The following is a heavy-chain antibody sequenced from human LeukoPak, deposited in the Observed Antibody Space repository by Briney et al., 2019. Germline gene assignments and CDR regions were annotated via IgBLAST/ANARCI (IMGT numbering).Heavy chain of an antibody. Sequence: GGSLRLSCAASGFTFSGYAMTWVRQAPGKGLEWVSTIGVSGGSTFCADSVKGRFTNSRDNSKNTLYLQMNSLRVEDTAVYYCAKGYYDSTGYPLRPSFDYWGQGTLVTVSS. J-gene: IGHJ4*02. CDR3: AKGYYDSTGYPLRPSFDY. CDR2: IGVSGGST. D-gene: IGHD3-22*01. CDR1: GFTFSGYA. V-gene: IGHV3-23*01.